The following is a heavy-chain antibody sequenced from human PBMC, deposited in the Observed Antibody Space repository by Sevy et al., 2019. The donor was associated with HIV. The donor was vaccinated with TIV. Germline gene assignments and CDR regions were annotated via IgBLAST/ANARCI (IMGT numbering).Heavy chain of an antibody. CDR2: IHYSGGT. Sequence: SETLSLTCTVSGGSISSSDSYWSWIRQPPGKGLEWIGYIHYSGGTYYNPFLKSRVAMSVDTSEKQFSLKLSFLTAADTAVYYCASKRGYNHVPFDYWGQGTLVTVSS. CDR1: GGSISSSDSY. D-gene: IGHD5-12*01. J-gene: IGHJ4*02. CDR3: ASKRGYNHVPFDY. V-gene: IGHV4-30-4*01.